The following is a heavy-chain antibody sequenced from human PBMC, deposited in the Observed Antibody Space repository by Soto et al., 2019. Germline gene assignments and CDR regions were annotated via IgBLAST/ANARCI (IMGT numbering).Heavy chain of an antibody. D-gene: IGHD3-3*01. CDR1: GGSVNGSY. CDR3: ATRITVFGLLIPPFDP. CDR2: INHTGGT. V-gene: IGHV4-34*01. Sequence: PSETLSLTCAVYGGSVNGSYWPWLRQPPGPGLAWLGEINHTGGTHYNPSLKRRVPLSVDTSKNQFSLRLSSVTAADTAIYYCATRITVFGLLIPPFDPWGQGTQVTVSS. J-gene: IGHJ5*02.